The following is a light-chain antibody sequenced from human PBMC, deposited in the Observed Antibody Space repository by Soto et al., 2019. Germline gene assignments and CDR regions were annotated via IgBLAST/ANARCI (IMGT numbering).Light chain of an antibody. CDR2: LGS. Sequence: DIVMTQSPLSLPVTPGEPASISCRSSQSLLHSNGYNYLDWYLQKPGQSPQVMIFLGSNRASGVPDRFSGSGSGTDFTLKISRVEAEDVGFYYCMQALQTPPTFGQGTRLEIK. CDR1: QSLLHSNGYNY. J-gene: IGKJ5*01. V-gene: IGKV2-28*01. CDR3: MQALQTPPT.